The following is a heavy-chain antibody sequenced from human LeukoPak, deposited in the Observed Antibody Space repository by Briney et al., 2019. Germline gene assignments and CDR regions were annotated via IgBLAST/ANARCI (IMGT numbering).Heavy chain of an antibody. J-gene: IGHJ4*02. CDR2: ISGGSDDI. V-gene: IGHV3-21*01. CDR3: ARDNKNVEY. D-gene: IGHD5-24*01. CDR1: GFTFNRDS. Sequence: GGSLRLSCAASGFTFNRDSMNWVRQAPGRGLEWVSIISGGSDDIYYADSVKGRFTISRDNAKNSLYLQMNSLRAEDTAVYYCARDNKNVEYWGQGTLVTVSS.